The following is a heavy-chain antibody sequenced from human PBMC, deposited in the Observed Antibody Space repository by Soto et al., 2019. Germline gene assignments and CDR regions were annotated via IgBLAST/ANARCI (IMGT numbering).Heavy chain of an antibody. V-gene: IGHV1-46*01. CDR2: INPSGGST. CDR1: GYTFTSYY. CDR3: ARAYCSSTSCYTLALGVGYYYGMDV. Sequence: ASVKVSCKASGYTFTSYYMHWVRQAPGQGLEWMGIINPSGGSTSYAQKFQGRVTMTRDTSTSTVYIELSSLRSEDTAVYYCARAYCSSTSCYTLALGVGYYYGMDVWGQGTTVTVSS. D-gene: IGHD2-2*02. J-gene: IGHJ6*02.